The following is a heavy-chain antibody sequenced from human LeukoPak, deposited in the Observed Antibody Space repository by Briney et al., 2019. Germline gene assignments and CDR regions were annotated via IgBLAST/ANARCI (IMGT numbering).Heavy chain of an antibody. J-gene: IGHJ4*02. CDR3: AREVGGRAMDLDY. CDR1: AYTFTSYD. Sequence: SVKVSCKASAYTFTSYDTNWVRHATGHGIEWMGWMNPNSGNTGYAQKFQGRVTMTRNTSMSTAYMELSSLRPEDTAVYYCAREVGGRAMDLDYWGQGTLVTVSS. D-gene: IGHD1-26*01. V-gene: IGHV1-8*01. CDR2: MNPNSGNT.